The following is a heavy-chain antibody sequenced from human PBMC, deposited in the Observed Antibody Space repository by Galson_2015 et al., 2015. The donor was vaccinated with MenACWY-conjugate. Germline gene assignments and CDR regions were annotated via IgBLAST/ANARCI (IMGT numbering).Heavy chain of an antibody. Sequence: ETLSLTCTVSGGSISSSNYFWGWIRQPPGKGLEWIGSLYYGGNTYYSPSLKSRVTISVDTSRNQFSLKLSSVTTADTAVYYCAGDSPHYDFWRYFAYWGQATLVTVSS. CDR3: AGDSPHYDFWRYFAY. V-gene: IGHV4-39*07. J-gene: IGHJ4*02. D-gene: IGHD3-3*01. CDR1: GGSISSSNYF. CDR2: LYYGGNT.